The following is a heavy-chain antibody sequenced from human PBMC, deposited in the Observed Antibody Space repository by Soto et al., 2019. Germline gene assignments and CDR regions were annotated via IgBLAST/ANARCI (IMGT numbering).Heavy chain of an antibody. CDR3: ATLAAAGPTGWFDP. CDR1: GGSVSNDNFY. Sequence: SETLSLTCTVSGGSVSNDNFYWSWIRQPPGKGLEWIGYVHSSGITNYNPSLKRRVTISVDTSKNQFSLKLSSVTAADTAVYYCATLAAAGPTGWFDPWGQGTLVTVSS. J-gene: IGHJ5*02. CDR2: VHSSGIT. D-gene: IGHD6-13*01. V-gene: IGHV4-61*01.